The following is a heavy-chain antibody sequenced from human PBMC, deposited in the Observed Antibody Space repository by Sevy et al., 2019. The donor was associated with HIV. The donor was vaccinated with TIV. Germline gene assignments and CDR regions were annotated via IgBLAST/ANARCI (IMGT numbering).Heavy chain of an antibody. Sequence: GGSLRLSCAASGFSISGYTMNWVRQAPGKGLEWVSSISGGTSFIYYADSLKGRFTIPRDNARNLLYLQMNSLRVEDTAVYYCARVGLGDCSGTNCSPNDYWGQGTLVTVSS. D-gene: IGHD2-2*01. CDR1: GFSISGYT. CDR2: ISGGTSFI. J-gene: IGHJ4*02. CDR3: ARVGLGDCSGTNCSPNDY. V-gene: IGHV3-21*01.